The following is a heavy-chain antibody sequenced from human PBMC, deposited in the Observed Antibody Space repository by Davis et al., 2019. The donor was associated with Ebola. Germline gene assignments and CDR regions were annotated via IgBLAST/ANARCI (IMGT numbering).Heavy chain of an antibody. V-gene: IGHV3-48*02. Sequence: PGGSLRLSCAASGFTSSGHSMNWVRKAPGKGLEWVSYISSSSSTIYYADSVKGRFTISRDNAKNSLCLQMNSLRDEDTAVYYCSRDGYCSSPSCSHYYYYGMDVWGQGTTVTVSS. J-gene: IGHJ6*02. CDR3: SRDGYCSSPSCSHYYYYGMDV. CDR1: GFTSSGHS. CDR2: ISSSSSTI. D-gene: IGHD2-2*03.